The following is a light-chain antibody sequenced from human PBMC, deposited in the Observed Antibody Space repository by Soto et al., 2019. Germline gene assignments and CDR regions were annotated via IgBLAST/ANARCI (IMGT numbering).Light chain of an antibody. CDR1: QSVSSN. CDR2: GAS. CDR3: QQYNNWPPLT. Sequence: EIVMTQSPATLSVSPGERATLSCRASQSVSSNLAWYQQKPGQAPRLLIYGASTRASGIPARFSGRGSGTEFTLTISSLQSEDFVVYYCQQYNNWPPLTFGGGTKVDIK. J-gene: IGKJ4*01. V-gene: IGKV3-15*01.